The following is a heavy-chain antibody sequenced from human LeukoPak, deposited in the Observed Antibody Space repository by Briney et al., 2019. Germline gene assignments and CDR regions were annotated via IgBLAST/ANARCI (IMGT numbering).Heavy chain of an antibody. V-gene: IGHV3-11*01. CDR1: GFTFSDYY. D-gene: IGHD6-13*01. Sequence: GGSLRLSCATSGFTFSDYYMGWIRQAPGKGLEGVSYISFSGSTIYYADSVKGRFTISRDDAKNSLYLQMNSLRAEDTAVYYCARDIVAAGLFFDYWGQGTLVTVSS. CDR2: ISFSGSTI. J-gene: IGHJ4*02. CDR3: ARDIVAAGLFFDY.